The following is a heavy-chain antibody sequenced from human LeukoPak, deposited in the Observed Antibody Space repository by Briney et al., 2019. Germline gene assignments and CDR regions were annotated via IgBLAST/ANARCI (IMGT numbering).Heavy chain of an antibody. Sequence: NPSEILSLTCSVSGGSICSYYWSWTRPPAGKERVWFGRIYTSERTNYHPSLKSRLTISVDTPDNHFSLKLSSMTAADTAVYYCARAPRRTRTTYYYYYMDGWGKGTTVTVSS. CDR3: ARAPRRTRTTYYYYYMDG. CDR1: GGSICSYY. V-gene: IGHV4-4*07. J-gene: IGHJ6*03. CDR2: IYTSERT. D-gene: IGHD1-14*01.